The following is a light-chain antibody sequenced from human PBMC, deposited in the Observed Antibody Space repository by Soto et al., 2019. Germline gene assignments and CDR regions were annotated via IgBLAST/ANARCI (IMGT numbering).Light chain of an antibody. CDR2: AAS. CDR1: QGIRND. V-gene: IGKV1-6*01. J-gene: IGKJ1*01. CDR3: LQDYNYPWT. Sequence: ALQMTQSASSLSASFGDRVTIPWAASQGIRNDLGWYQQEQGKAPTLLIYAASSLESGVPSRFSGSGYGTDFNLTISSLQPEDFATYYCLQDYNYPWTFGQGTKVDIK.